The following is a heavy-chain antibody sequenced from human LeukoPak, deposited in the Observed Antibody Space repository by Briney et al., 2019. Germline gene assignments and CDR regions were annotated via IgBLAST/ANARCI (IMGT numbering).Heavy chain of an antibody. D-gene: IGHD5-12*01. J-gene: IGHJ4*02. CDR1: GFTFSSYW. CDR2: IKQDGSEK. CDR3: ASTVYSPWYSFDY. V-gene: IGHV3-7*01. Sequence: PGGSLRLSCAASGFTFSSYWMSWVRQAPGKGLEWVANIKQDGSEKYYVDSVKGRFTISRDNAKNSLYLQMNSLRAEDTAVYYCASTVYSPWYSFDYWGQGTLVTVSS.